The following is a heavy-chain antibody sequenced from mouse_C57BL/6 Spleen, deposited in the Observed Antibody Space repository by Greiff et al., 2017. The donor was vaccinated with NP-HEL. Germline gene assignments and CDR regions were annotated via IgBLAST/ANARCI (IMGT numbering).Heavy chain of an antibody. CDR1: GYAFSSSW. J-gene: IGHJ4*01. V-gene: IGHV1-82*01. D-gene: IGHD2-3*01. CDR2: IYPGDGDT. Sequence: VQLQQSGPELVKPGASVKISCKASGYAFSSSWMNWVKQRPGKGLEWIGRIYPGDGDTNYNGKFKGKATLTADKSSSTAYMQLSSRTSEDSAVYFCAREGGDGYYEAMDYWGQGTSVTVSS. CDR3: AREGGDGYYEAMDY.